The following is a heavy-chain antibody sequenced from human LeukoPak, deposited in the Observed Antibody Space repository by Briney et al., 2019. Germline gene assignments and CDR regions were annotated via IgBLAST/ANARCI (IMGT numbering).Heavy chain of an antibody. CDR2: IYYSGST. Sequence: SETLSLTCTVSGGSISSYYWSWIRQPPGKGLEWIGYIYYSGSTNYNPSLKSRVTISVDTSKNQFSLKLSSVTAADTAVYCCARDGPYGDYVDAFDIWGQGTMVTVSS. D-gene: IGHD4-17*01. J-gene: IGHJ3*02. CDR1: GGSISSYY. V-gene: IGHV4-59*01. CDR3: ARDGPYGDYVDAFDI.